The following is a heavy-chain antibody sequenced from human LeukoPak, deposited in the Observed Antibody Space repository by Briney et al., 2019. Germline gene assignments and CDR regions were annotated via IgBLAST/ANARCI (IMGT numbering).Heavy chain of an antibody. V-gene: IGHV1-2*02. Sequence: ASVKVSCKASGYRFTNYYMHWVRQATGQGLDWMGLINLNTCGTKFAQKFQGRVTMTRDTSISTAYMELSRLTSDDTAVYHCARGPYDDSSFSDYWGQGTLVTVSS. CDR1: GYRFTNYY. CDR2: INLNTCGT. D-gene: IGHD3-22*01. J-gene: IGHJ4*02. CDR3: ARGPYDDSSFSDY.